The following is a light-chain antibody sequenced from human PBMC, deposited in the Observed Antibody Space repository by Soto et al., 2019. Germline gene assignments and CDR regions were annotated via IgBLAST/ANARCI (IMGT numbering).Light chain of an antibody. CDR1: QSVSSD. CDR3: QKYNNWPRT. Sequence: EIVMTQSPATLSVSPGERATLSCRASQSVSSDLAWYHQKPGQAPRLLIYGASTRATGIPASFSGSGSGTEFTLTVNSLQSEDFAVYYCQKYNNWPRTFGQGTKVEIK. CDR2: GAS. J-gene: IGKJ1*01. V-gene: IGKV3-15*01.